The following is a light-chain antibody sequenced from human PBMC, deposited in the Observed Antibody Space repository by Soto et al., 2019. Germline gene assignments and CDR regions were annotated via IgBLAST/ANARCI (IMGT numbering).Light chain of an antibody. J-gene: IGKJ2*01. V-gene: IGKV3-15*01. CDR2: GAS. CDR1: QSVSSN. Sequence: EIVMTQSPATLSVSPGERATLSCRASQSVSSNLAWYQQKPGQAPRLLIYGASTRATGIPARFSGSGSGTEFTLIISSLQYEDFAVYYWQPYNNWAPYTVGEGTKLEIK. CDR3: QPYNNWAPYT.